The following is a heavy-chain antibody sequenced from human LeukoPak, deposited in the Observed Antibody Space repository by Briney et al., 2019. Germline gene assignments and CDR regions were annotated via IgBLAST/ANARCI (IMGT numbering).Heavy chain of an antibody. V-gene: IGHV3-7*01. J-gene: IGHJ4*02. D-gene: IGHD3-10*01. CDR2: IKEDESVK. Sequence: GGSLRLSCVASGFTISSYWMNWVRQAPGKGLEWVANIKEDESVKQYVDSVKGRFTISRDNAKNSVYLQMNSVRDEDTAVYRCARDVDGSFDYWGQGTLVAVSS. CDR3: ARDVDGSFDY. CDR1: GFTISSYW.